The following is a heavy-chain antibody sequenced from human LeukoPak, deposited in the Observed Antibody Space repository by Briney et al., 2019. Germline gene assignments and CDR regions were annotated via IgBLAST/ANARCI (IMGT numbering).Heavy chain of an antibody. D-gene: IGHD3-22*01. CDR3: ARGSTDNGYSPFDY. Sequence: GGSLRLSCAASGFTVSSTYMSWVRQAPGKGLEWVSVIYSGGKTYYADSVKGRFTISRDNSKNTLYLQMNSLRAEDTAVYYCARGSTDNGYSPFDYWGQGTLVTVSS. V-gene: IGHV3-53*01. CDR1: GFTVSSTY. J-gene: IGHJ4*02. CDR2: IYSGGKT.